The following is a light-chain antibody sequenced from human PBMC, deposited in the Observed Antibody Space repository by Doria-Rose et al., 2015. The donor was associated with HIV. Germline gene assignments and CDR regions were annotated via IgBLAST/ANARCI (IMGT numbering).Light chain of an antibody. CDR2: TAT. J-gene: IGKJ2*01. V-gene: IGKV1-39*01. CDR1: QGITSS. Sequence: QLTQSPSSLSASVGDRVTITCRASQGITSSLNWYQQKAGKAPKLLIFTATTLQSGVPSRFSGGGSGTDFTLTISSLQPEDFATYYCQQTYSFPYSFGQGTKLDIE. CDR3: QQTYSFPYS.